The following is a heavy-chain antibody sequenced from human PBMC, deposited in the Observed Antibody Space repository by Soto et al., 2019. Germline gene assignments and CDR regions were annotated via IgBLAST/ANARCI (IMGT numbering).Heavy chain of an antibody. CDR1: GGTFSDFT. Sequence: QVQLVQSGSEVKKPGSSVKVSCKASGGTFSDFTLSWLRQAPGRGLEWMGGIIPMIGATNNAQKLKGRLTITADKSTGTVYMELSSLRSDDTAVYYCARYWSAGTLYGAFDIWGQGTEVTVSP. CDR2: IIPMIGAT. D-gene: IGHD2-15*01. V-gene: IGHV1-69*06. J-gene: IGHJ3*02. CDR3: ARYWSAGTLYGAFDI.